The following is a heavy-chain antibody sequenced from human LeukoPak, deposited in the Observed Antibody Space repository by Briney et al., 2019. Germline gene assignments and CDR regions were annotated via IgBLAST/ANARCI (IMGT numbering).Heavy chain of an antibody. CDR1: GFTFNNYA. CDR3: ARDGIVGSPLFKFDY. D-gene: IGHD1-26*01. CDR2: ISFDGGNK. Sequence: GGSLRLSCAASGFTFNNYAIHWVRHAPGKGLEWVAIISFDGGNKYYADSVKGRFTISRDNSNNTLYLQMNSLRAEDTAVYYCARDGIVGSPLFKFDYWGQGTLVTVSS. V-gene: IGHV3-30-3*01. J-gene: IGHJ4*02.